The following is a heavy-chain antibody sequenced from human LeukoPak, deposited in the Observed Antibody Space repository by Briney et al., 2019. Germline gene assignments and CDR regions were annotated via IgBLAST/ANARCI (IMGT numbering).Heavy chain of an antibody. CDR1: GFTFSDYY. CDR3: ARELLGYCSGGSCPGGFDI. J-gene: IGHJ3*02. D-gene: IGHD2-15*01. V-gene: IGHV3-11*01. Sequence: PGGSLRLSCAASGFTFSDYYMSWIRQAPGKGLEWVSYISSSGSTIYYADSVKGRFIISRDNAKNSLYLQMNSLRAEDTAVYYCARELLGYCSGGSCPGGFDIWGQGTMVTVSS. CDR2: ISSSGSTI.